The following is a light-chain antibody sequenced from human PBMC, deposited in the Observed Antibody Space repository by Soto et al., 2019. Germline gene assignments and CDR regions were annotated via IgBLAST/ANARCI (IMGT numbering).Light chain of an antibody. CDR1: QSVGSNF. J-gene: IGKJ5*01. Sequence: EIVLTQSPGTLSLSPGERATLSCRASQSVGSNFLAWYQQKPGQAPRLLIYGASSRATGIPDMFSGSGSGTDFTLTISRREPEDFAVYYCQQYGNSPITFGQGTRLEIK. V-gene: IGKV3-20*01. CDR3: QQYGNSPIT. CDR2: GAS.